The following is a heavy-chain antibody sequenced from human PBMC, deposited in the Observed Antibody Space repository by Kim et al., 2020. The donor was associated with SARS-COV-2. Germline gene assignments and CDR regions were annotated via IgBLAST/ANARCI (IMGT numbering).Heavy chain of an antibody. CDR3: ASLLYYYGSGSYGNDY. J-gene: IGHJ4*02. Sequence: SVKGRFTIYRDNSQNTLYLQMNSLRAEDTAVYYCASLLYYYGSGSYGNDYWGQGTLVTVSS. V-gene: IGHV3-53*01. D-gene: IGHD3-10*01.